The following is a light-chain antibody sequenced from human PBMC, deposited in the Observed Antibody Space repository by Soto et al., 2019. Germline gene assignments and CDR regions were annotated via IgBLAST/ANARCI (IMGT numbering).Light chain of an antibody. J-gene: IGLJ3*02. CDR2: GNR. CDR1: SSNLGAGYD. V-gene: IGLV1-40*01. Sequence: QSVLTQPPSVSGAPGQRVTLSCTGNSSNLGAGYDVHWYQQLPGAAPKLVIFGNRNRPSGVPERFSGSKSGTSASLAITGLPAEDEADYSCQAYDYSLTASVFGGGTKLTVL. CDR3: QAYDYSLTASV.